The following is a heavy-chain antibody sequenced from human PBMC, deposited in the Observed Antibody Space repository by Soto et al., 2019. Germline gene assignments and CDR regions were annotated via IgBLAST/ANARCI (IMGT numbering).Heavy chain of an antibody. CDR2: IYHTGST. V-gene: IGHV4-30-2*02. J-gene: IGHJ4*02. CDR3: ASHSSHWPFFDF. Sequence: SETLSLTCAVSGGSISSGGYSWSWIRQPPGKGLEWIGYIYHTGSTYSNPSLNSRVTMSVDTSKNQFSLKLSSVTAADTAVYYCASHSSHWPFFDFWGQGTLVTVSS. D-gene: IGHD6-13*01. CDR1: GGSISSGGYS.